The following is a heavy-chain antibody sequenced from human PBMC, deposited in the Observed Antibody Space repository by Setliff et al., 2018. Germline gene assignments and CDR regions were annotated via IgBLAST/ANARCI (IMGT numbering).Heavy chain of an antibody. D-gene: IGHD2-2*01. CDR2: INHSGST. V-gene: IGHV4-34*01. J-gene: IGHJ5*02. CDR1: GGSFSDYY. CDR3: ARDTSRDWAAWFDP. Sequence: TSETLSLTCGASGGSFSDYYWSWIRQTPGKGLEWIGEINHSGSTKCNPSLKSRVTMSVDTSKNQFSLKLTSVTAADTAIYYCARDTSRDWAAWFDPWSQGILVTVS.